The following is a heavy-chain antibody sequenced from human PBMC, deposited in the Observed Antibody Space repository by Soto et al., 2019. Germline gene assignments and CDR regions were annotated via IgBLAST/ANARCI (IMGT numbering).Heavy chain of an antibody. CDR3: ARDLTPGIAVAAY. D-gene: IGHD6-19*01. CDR1: GYTFTGYY. CDR2: INPNSGGT. J-gene: IGHJ4*02. V-gene: IGHV1-2*02. Sequence: QVPLVQSGAEVKKPGASVKVSCKASGYTFTGYYTHWVRQAPGQGLEWMGWINPNSGGTNYAQKFQGRVTMTRDTSISTAYMELSRLRSDDTAVYYCARDLTPGIAVAAYWGQGTLVTVSS.